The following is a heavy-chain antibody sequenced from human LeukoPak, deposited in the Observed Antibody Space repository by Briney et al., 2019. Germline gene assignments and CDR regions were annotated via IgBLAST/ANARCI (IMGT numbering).Heavy chain of an antibody. D-gene: IGHD1-26*01. CDR3: AKDGGIVGAMDAFDI. Sequence: GGSLRLSCAASGFTFTNYAMSWVRQAPGKGLEWVSAISTSGGSTYYADSVKGRFTISGDNSKNTVYLQMNSLRAEDTAVYYCAKDGGIVGAMDAFDIWGQGTMVTVSS. CDR1: GFTFTNYA. CDR2: ISTSGGST. J-gene: IGHJ3*02. V-gene: IGHV3-23*01.